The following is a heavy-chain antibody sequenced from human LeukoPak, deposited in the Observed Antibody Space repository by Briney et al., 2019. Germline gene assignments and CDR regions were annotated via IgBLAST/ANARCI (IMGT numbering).Heavy chain of an antibody. Sequence: GGSLRLSCAASGFTFSSYSMNWVRQAPGKGLEWVSVISADSATTFYADSVKGRFTISRDNAKNTVFLQMSSLRAEDTALYYCARKSASGNYPLDYWGQGTLVTVSS. J-gene: IGHJ4*02. D-gene: IGHD3-10*01. CDR2: ISADSATT. CDR1: GFTFSSYS. CDR3: ARKSASGNYPLDY. V-gene: IGHV3-23*01.